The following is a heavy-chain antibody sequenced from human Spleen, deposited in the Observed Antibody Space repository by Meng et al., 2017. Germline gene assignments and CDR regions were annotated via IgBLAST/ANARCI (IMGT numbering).Heavy chain of an antibody. CDR1: GGSISSYY. CDR2: IYDSGST. J-gene: IGHJ5*02. Sequence: SETLSLTCTVSGGSISSYYWSWIRQPPGKGLEWIGYIYDSGSTSYNPSLKSRVTISVDTSKNQFSLKLTSVTAADTAVYYCARERWFDPWGQGTLVTVSS. V-gene: IGHV4-59*01. CDR3: ARERWFDP.